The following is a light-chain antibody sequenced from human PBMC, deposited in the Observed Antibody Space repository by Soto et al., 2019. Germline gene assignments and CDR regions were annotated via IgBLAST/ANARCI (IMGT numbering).Light chain of an antibody. CDR3: LQRSSWPIT. CDR2: DAS. Sequence: EIVLTQSPATLSLSPGERASLSCRASQRISTYLAWYQQKPGQAPRLLIYDASNRATGIPARFSGSGSGTDFTLTISRLEPEDFAVYYCLQRSSWPITFGQGTRLENK. J-gene: IGKJ5*01. V-gene: IGKV3-11*01. CDR1: QRISTY.